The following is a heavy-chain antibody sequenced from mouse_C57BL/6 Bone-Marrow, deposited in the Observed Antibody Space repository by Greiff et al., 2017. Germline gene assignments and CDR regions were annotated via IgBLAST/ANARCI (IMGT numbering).Heavy chain of an antibody. Sequence: VQRVESGAELARPGASVKLSCKASGYTFTSYGISWVKQRTGQGLEWIGEIYPRSGNTYYNEKFKGKATLTADKSSSTAYMELRSLTSEDSAVYFCASFYYDYEGWYFDVWGTGTTVTVSS. CDR2: IYPRSGNT. V-gene: IGHV1-81*01. CDR1: GYTFTSYG. D-gene: IGHD2-4*01. J-gene: IGHJ1*03. CDR3: ASFYYDYEGWYFDV.